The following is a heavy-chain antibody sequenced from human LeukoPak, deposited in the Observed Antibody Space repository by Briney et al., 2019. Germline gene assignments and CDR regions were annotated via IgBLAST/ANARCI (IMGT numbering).Heavy chain of an antibody. J-gene: IGHJ5*02. CDR3: ARSHYGSGRAFDP. V-gene: IGHV4-59*01. D-gene: IGHD3-10*01. Sequence: SETLSLTCTVSGGSISSYYWSWIRQPPGKGPEWIGYIYYSGSTNYNPSLKSRVTISVDTSKNQFSLKLSSVTAADTAVYYCARSHYGSGRAFDPWGQGTLVTVSS. CDR1: GGSISSYY. CDR2: IYYSGST.